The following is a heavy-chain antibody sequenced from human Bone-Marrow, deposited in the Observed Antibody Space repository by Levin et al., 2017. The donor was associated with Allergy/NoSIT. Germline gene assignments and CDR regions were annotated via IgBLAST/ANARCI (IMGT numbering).Heavy chain of an antibody. CDR3: TTFAGDP. CDR2: SKRKTDGGTT. J-gene: IGHJ5*02. Sequence: PSETLSLTCAASGFNFNNAWMNWVRQAPGKGLEWVGRSKRKTDGGTTDYAEPVKGRFTISRDDSKNMLYLQMSSLKTEDTAVYYCTTFAGDPWGQGTLVTVSS. CDR1: GFNFNNAW. V-gene: IGHV3-15*07.